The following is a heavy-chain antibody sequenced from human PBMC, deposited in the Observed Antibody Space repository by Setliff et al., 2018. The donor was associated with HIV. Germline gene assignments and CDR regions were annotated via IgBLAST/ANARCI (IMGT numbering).Heavy chain of an antibody. V-gene: IGHV4-61*01. D-gene: IGHD3-10*01. CDR1: GGSVGSGSYY. Sequence: PSETLSLTCSVSGGSVGSGSYYWSWIRQSPGKGLEWLGYIYYSGSTTYNPSLRSRVTISIDTSKNQLSLKLRSVTAADTAVYYCARGRHGLGLDVWGQGTLVTVSS. J-gene: IGHJ4*02. CDR3: ARGRHGLGLDV. CDR2: IYYSGST.